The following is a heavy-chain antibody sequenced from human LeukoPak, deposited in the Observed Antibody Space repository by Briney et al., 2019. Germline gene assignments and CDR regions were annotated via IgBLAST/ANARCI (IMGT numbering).Heavy chain of an antibody. CDR1: GFTFSSYA. CDR2: ISSSGGST. D-gene: IGHD6-19*01. CDR3: AKDLAHGIAVPGSPGPLDY. V-gene: IGHV3-23*01. J-gene: IGHJ4*02. Sequence: GGSLRLSCAASGFTFSSYAMSWVRQAPGKGREWGSAISSSGGSTYYADSVKGRFTIFRDNSKNTLYLQMNSLRAEDTAAYYCAKDLAHGIAVPGSPGPLDYWGQGTLVTVSS.